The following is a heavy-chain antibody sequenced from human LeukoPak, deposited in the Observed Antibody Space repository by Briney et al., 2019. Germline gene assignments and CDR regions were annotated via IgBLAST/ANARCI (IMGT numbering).Heavy chain of an antibody. CDR3: AREYGYNTFDY. J-gene: IGHJ4*02. CDR1: GFTFSSYN. D-gene: IGHD5-24*01. CDR2: ISSSSSYI. V-gene: IGHV3-21*01. Sequence: GGSLRLSCAASGFTFSSYNMNWVRQAPGKGLEWVSSISSSSSYIYYADSVKGRFTISRDNAKNSLYLRMNSLRAEDTAVYYCAREYGYNTFDYWGQGTLVTVSS.